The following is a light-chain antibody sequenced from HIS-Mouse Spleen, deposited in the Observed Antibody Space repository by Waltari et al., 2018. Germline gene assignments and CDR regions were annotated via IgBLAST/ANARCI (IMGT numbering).Light chain of an antibody. Sequence: IVLTQSPATLSLSPGERATLSCRSSQSVSSYLAWYQQKPGQDPRLLIYDASNRATGIPARCSGSGSGTDFTLTISSLEPEDFAVYYCQQRSNWPPLTFGGGTKVEIK. V-gene: IGKV3-11*01. J-gene: IGKJ4*01. CDR1: QSVSSY. CDR2: DAS. CDR3: QQRSNWPPLT.